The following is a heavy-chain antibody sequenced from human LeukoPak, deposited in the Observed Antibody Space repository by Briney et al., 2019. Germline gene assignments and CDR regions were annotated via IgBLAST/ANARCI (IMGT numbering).Heavy chain of an antibody. CDR1: GGSISTNGYY. CDR3: ARRWEVWGSYPSYFDP. D-gene: IGHD3-16*01. V-gene: IGHV4-39*01. J-gene: IGHJ5*02. Sequence: SETLSLTCTFSGGSISTNGYYWGWIRQPPGKGLGGVGSIYYSGSTYFNPSLKSRVTISIDMSKNQFSLKLSSVTAADTAVYYCARRWEVWGSYPSYFDPWGQGTLVTVSS. CDR2: IYYSGST.